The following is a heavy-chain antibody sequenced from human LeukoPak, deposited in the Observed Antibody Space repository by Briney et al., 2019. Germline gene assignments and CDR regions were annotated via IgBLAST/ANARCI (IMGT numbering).Heavy chain of an antibody. Sequence: SETLSLTCTVSGGSISSFIYYWGWIRQPPEKALEWIGTISSSGSAYYNLSLKSRVTISVDSSKNQFSLKLSSVTAADTAVYYCARGSNSNWYLLDYWGQGTLVTVSS. D-gene: IGHD6-13*01. V-gene: IGHV4-39*07. CDR2: ISSSGSA. J-gene: IGHJ4*02. CDR1: GGSISSFIYY. CDR3: ARGSNSNWYLLDY.